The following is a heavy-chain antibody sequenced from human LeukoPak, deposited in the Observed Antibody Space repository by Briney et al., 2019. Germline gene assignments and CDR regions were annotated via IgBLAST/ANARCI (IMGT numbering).Heavy chain of an antibody. CDR2: IQDDGSNK. CDR1: VFTFSTYA. J-gene: IGHJ4*02. Sequence: GGSLRLSCAAPVFTFSTYAMHWVRQAPSKGLEWVAFIQDDGSNKYYADSVKGRFTISRDNSKNTLHLQMNSLRAEDTAVYYCASRPNDSWRGPFDYWGQGTLVTVSS. D-gene: IGHD3-3*01. CDR3: ASRPNDSWRGPFDY. V-gene: IGHV3-30*02.